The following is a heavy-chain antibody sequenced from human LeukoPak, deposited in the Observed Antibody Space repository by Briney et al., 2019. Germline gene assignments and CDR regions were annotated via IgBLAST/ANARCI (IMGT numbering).Heavy chain of an antibody. Sequence: PSETLSLTCTVSGYSISSGYYWGWIRQPPGKGLEWIGSIYYSGSTYYNPSLKSRVTISVDTSKNQFSLKLSSVTAADTAVYYCARDSSGYPADAFDIWGQGTMVTVSS. CDR1: GYSISSGYY. D-gene: IGHD6-19*01. J-gene: IGHJ3*02. V-gene: IGHV4-38-2*02. CDR3: ARDSSGYPADAFDI. CDR2: IYYSGST.